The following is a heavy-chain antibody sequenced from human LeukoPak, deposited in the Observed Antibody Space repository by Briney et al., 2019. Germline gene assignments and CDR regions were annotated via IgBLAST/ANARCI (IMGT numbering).Heavy chain of an antibody. D-gene: IGHD3-9*01. CDR1: GFTFSDYY. CDR3: ARAFFVDILTGYLGY. Sequence: TSGGSLRLSCAASGFTFSDYYMSWIRQAPGKGLEWVSYISSSGSTIYYADSVKGRFTISRDNAENSLYLQMNSLRAEDTAVYYCARAFFVDILTGYLGYWGQGTLVTVSS. J-gene: IGHJ4*02. CDR2: ISSSGSTI. V-gene: IGHV3-11*04.